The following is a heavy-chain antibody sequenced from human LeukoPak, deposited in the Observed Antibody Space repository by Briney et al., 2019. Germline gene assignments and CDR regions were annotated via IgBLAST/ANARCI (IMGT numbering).Heavy chain of an antibody. D-gene: IGHD1-7*01. V-gene: IGHV1-2*02. J-gene: IGHJ4*02. Sequence: ASVKVSCKASGYTFTGYYMRWVRQAPGQGLEWMGWINPNSGGTNYAQKFQGRVTMTRDTSISTAYMELSRLRSDDTAVYYCARVLDWNYKPYDYWGQGTLVTVSS. CDR1: GYTFTGYY. CDR3: ARVLDWNYKPYDY. CDR2: INPNSGGT.